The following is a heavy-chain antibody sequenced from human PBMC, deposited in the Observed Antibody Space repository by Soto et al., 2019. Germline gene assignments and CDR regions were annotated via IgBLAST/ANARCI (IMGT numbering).Heavy chain of an antibody. V-gene: IGHV4-59*01. Sequence: SETLSLTCTVSGGSISSYYWSWIRQPPGKGLEWIGYIYYIGSTNYNPSLKSRVTISVDTSKNQFSLKLSSVTAADTAVYYCARDSDPYQLSKHGMDVWGQGTTVTVSS. D-gene: IGHD2-2*01. CDR2: IYYIGST. CDR3: ARDSDPYQLSKHGMDV. CDR1: GGSISSYY. J-gene: IGHJ6*02.